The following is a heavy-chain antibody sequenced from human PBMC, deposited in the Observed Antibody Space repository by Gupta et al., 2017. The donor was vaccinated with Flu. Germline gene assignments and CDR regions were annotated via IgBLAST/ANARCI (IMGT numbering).Heavy chain of an antibody. CDR2: ITWRGATI. CDR3: AKDHVGLWAFDL. D-gene: IGHD3-16*01. Sequence: GRGLEWVSSITWRGATIDYADSVKGRFTISTATFTNILYLEMTSLRFEATAVYSFAKDHVGLWAFDLWGQGTQVPVSP. V-gene: IGHV3-23*01. J-gene: IGHJ4*02.